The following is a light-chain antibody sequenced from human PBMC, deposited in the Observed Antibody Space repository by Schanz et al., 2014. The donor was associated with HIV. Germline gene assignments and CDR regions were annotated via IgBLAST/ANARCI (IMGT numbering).Light chain of an antibody. CDR1: SSNIGAGYD. J-gene: IGLJ3*02. Sequence: QSVLTQPPSMSGAPGQRVTISCTGGSSNIGAGYDVHWYQQLPGTAPILLIFDNTRRPSGVPDRFSGSKSGTSASLAITGLQSEDEGDYYCAAWDDSLKAWVFGGGTQLTVL. CDR2: DNT. V-gene: IGLV1-40*01. CDR3: AAWDDSLKAWV.